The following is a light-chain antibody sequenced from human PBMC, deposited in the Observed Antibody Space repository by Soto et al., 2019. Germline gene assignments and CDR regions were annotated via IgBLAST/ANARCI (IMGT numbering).Light chain of an antibody. V-gene: IGKV3-20*01. CDR1: QSVSSSY. Sequence: EIVLTQSPGTLSLSPGERATLSCRASQSVSSSYLAWYQQKPGQAPRLLIYGASSRATGIPDRFSGSGSGTEFTLTISGLQSDDFAVYYCQQFNNWPPITFGQGTRLEIK. CDR2: GAS. CDR3: QQFNNWPPIT. J-gene: IGKJ5*01.